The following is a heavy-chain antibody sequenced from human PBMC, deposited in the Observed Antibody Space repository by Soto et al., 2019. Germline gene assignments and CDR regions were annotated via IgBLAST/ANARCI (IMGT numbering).Heavy chain of an antibody. CDR3: ARFSERKLRYFDWLPENDAFDI. D-gene: IGHD3-9*01. V-gene: IGHV1-69*06. Sequence: SLKVSCKASGGTFSSYAISWVRQAPGQGLEWMGGIIPIFGTANYAQKFQGRVTITADKSTSTAYMELSSLRSEDTAVYYCARFSERKLRYFDWLPENDAFDIWGQGTMVTVSS. J-gene: IGHJ3*02. CDR1: GGTFSSYA. CDR2: IIPIFGTA.